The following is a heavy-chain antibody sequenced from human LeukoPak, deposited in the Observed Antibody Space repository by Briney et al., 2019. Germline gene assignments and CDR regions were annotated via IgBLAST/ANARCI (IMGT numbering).Heavy chain of an antibody. CDR3: AGSDYGGNSGAFDI. CDR1: GRSISSYY. CDR2: TYTSGST. Sequence: PSETLSLTCTVSGRSISSYYWSWIRPPRGKGLEWIGYTYTSGSTNYNPSLKSPVTISVDTSKNQFSLKLSSVTAAYTAVYYCAGSDYGGNSGAFDICGQGTMVSVSS. V-gene: IGHV4-4*09. D-gene: IGHD4-23*01. J-gene: IGHJ3*02.